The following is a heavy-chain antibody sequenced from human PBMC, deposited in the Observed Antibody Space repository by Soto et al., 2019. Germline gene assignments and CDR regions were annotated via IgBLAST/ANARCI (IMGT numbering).Heavy chain of an antibody. V-gene: IGHV3-48*03. D-gene: IGHD6-19*01. CDR1: GFIFSSYE. CDR3: ARDAAVAGSYPRKGLDY. CDR2: ISSSGSTI. J-gene: IGHJ4*02. Sequence: PGGSLRLSCAASGFIFSSYEMNWVRQAPGKGLEWVSYISSSGSTIYYADSVKGRFTISRDNAQNSLYLQMNSLRGEDTAAYFCARDAAVAGSYPRKGLDYWGQGTLVTVSS.